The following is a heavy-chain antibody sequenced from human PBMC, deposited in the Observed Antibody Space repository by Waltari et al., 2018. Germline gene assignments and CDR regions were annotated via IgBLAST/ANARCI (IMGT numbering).Heavy chain of an antibody. D-gene: IGHD6-13*01. CDR1: GGTFSSYA. Sequence: QVQLVQSGAEVKKPGSSVKVSCKASGGTFSSYAISWVRQAPGQGLEWMGGIIPIFGTANYAQKFQGRVTITADESTSTAYMELSSLRSEDTAVYYCARDAVLPDIAAAGTEGYFDYWGQGTLVTVSS. CDR2: IIPIFGTA. V-gene: IGHV1-69*13. J-gene: IGHJ4*02. CDR3: ARDAVLPDIAAAGTEGYFDY.